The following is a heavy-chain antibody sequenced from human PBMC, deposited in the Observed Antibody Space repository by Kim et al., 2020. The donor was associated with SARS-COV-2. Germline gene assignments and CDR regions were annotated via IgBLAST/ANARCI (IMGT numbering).Heavy chain of an antibody. J-gene: IGHJ3*02. V-gene: IGHV3-66*04. Sequence: GGSLRLSCAASGFTVSSNYMSWVRQAPGKGLEWVSVIYSGGSTYYADSVKGRFTISRDNSKNTLYLQMNSLRAEDTAVYYCARPEGLGWGYRAFDIWGQGTMVTVSS. CDR3: ARPEGLGWGYRAFDI. CDR1: GFTVSSNY. D-gene: IGHD3-16*01. CDR2: IYSGGST.